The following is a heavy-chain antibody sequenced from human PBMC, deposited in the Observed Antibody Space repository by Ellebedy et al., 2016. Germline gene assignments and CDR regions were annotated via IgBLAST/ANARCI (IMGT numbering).Heavy chain of an antibody. CDR2: INSSGGST. V-gene: IGHV1-46*03. CDR1: GYTFTSYY. D-gene: IGHD1-26*01. CDR3: ARSTPLSYSGSYYYMDV. J-gene: IGHJ6*03. Sequence: ASVKVSXXASGYTFTSYYMHWVRQAPGQGLEWMGIINSSGGSTSYAQKFQGRVTMTRDTSTSTVYMELSSLRSEDTAVYYCARSTPLSYSGSYYYMDVWGKGTTVTVSS.